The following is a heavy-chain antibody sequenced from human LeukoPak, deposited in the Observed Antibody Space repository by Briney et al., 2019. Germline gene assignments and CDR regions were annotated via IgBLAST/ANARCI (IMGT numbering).Heavy chain of an antibody. CDR1: GGSFSGYC. J-gene: IGHJ4*02. Sequence: SETLSLTCAVYGGSFSGYCWSWIRQPPGKGLEWIGEINHSGSTNYNPSLKSRVTISVDTSKNQFSLKLSSVTAADTAVYYCAREAAAGFDYWGQGTLVTVSS. D-gene: IGHD6-13*01. CDR3: AREAAAGFDY. CDR2: INHSGST. V-gene: IGHV4-34*01.